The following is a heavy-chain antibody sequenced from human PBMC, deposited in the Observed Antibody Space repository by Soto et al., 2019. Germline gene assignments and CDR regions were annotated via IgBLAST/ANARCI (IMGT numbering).Heavy chain of an antibody. CDR3: ARANSSSWYMNYYYYGMDV. CDR1: GFTVSSNY. V-gene: IGHV3-66*01. J-gene: IGHJ6*02. D-gene: IGHD6-13*01. CDR2: IYSGGST. Sequence: LRLSCAASGFTVSSNYMSWVRQAPGKGLEWVSVIYSGGSTYYADSVKGRFTISRDNSKNTLYLQMNSLRAEDTAVYYCARANSSSWYMNYYYYGMDVWGQGTTVTVSS.